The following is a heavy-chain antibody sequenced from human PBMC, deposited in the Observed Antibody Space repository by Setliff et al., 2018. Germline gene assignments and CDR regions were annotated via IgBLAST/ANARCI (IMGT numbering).Heavy chain of an antibody. CDR2: ISDSSFHI. CDR3: ARSAANGGHDPFDI. V-gene: IGHV3-21*01. CDR1: GLPFSISS. Sequence: PGGSLRLSCAASGLPFSISSMHWVRQAPGKGLEWVSSISDSSFHIYYRDSVRGRFTISRDNAKNSLYLQMNSLGADDTAVYYCARSAANGGHDPFDIWGQGTMVTVSS. D-gene: IGHD6-25*01. J-gene: IGHJ3*02.